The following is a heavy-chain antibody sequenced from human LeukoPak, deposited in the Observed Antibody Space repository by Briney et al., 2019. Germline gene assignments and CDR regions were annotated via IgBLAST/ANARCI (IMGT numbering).Heavy chain of an antibody. Sequence: SQTLSLTCTVSGGSISSGDYYWSWIRQPPGKGLEWIGYIYYSGSTYYNPSLKSRVTISVDTSKNQFSLKLSSVTAADTAVYYCAREVPAANNIDYWGQGTLVTVSS. CDR1: GGSISSGDYY. CDR3: AREVPAANNIDY. J-gene: IGHJ4*02. D-gene: IGHD2-2*01. CDR2: IYYSGST. V-gene: IGHV4-30-4*01.